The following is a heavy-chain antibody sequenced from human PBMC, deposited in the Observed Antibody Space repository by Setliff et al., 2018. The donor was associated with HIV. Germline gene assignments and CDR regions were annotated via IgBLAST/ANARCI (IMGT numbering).Heavy chain of an antibody. CDR1: DGSISSGGYY. V-gene: IGHV4-31*03. J-gene: IGHJ4*02. Sequence: SETLSLTCTVSDGSISSGGYYWSWIRQHPGKGLEWIGYIYYSGSTYYNPSLKSRVTISVDTSKNQFSLKLSSVTAADTAVYYCAREAEIFGVVMRGYYFDYWGQGTLVTVSS. D-gene: IGHD3-3*01. CDR3: AREAEIFGVVMRGYYFDY. CDR2: IYYSGST.